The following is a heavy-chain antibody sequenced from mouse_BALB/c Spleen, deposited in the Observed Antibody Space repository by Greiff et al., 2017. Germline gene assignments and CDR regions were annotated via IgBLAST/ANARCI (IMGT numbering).Heavy chain of an antibody. CDR1: GFTFSSYA. V-gene: IGHV5-9-3*01. CDR3: ARRNIYDGYLDY. Sequence: EVHLVESGGGLVKPGGSLKLSCAASGFTFSSYAMSWVRQTPEKRLEWVATISSGGSYTYYPDSVKGRFTISRDNAKNTLYLQMSSLRSEDTAMYYCARRNIYDGYLDYWGQGTTLTVSS. J-gene: IGHJ2*01. D-gene: IGHD2-3*01. CDR2: ISSGGSYT.